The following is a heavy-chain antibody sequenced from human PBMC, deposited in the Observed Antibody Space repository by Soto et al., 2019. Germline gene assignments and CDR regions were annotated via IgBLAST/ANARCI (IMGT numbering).Heavy chain of an antibody. CDR2: VIPILGTT. V-gene: IGHV1-69*01. CDR3: ARSLGYCSSSTCYSLQFLEWSLRGMDV. Sequence: QVQLVQSETELKKPGSSVKVSCKAYGGTFSSYAINWVRQAPGQGLEWMGGVIPILGTTNYAQKVQGRVTITADESTSTAYMELSSLRSEDSAVYYCARSLGYCSSSTCYSLQFLEWSLRGMDVWGQGTTVTVSS. J-gene: IGHJ6*02. CDR1: GGTFSSYA. D-gene: IGHD2-2*01.